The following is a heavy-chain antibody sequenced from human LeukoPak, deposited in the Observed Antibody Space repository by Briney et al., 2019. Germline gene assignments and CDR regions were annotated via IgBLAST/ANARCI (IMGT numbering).Heavy chain of an antibody. D-gene: IGHD3-22*01. CDR2: IRSKANSYAT. V-gene: IGHV3-73*01. J-gene: IGHJ4*02. Sequence: PGGSLRLSCAASGFTFSGSAMHWVRQASGKGLEWVGRIRSKANSYATAYAASVKGRFTISRDDSKNTAYLQMNSLRAEDTAVYYCAKENPENYYDSSGGESWYFDYWGQGTLVTVSS. CDR3: AKENPENYYDSSGGESWYFDY. CDR1: GFTFSGSA.